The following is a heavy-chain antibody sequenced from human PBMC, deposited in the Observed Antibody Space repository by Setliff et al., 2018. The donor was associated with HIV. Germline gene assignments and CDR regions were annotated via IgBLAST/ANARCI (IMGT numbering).Heavy chain of an antibody. CDR3: LSGHTSDVY. CDR2: INPNTGGT. CDR1: GGTFSTFA. J-gene: IGHJ4*02. V-gene: IGHV1-2*02. D-gene: IGHD5-12*01. Sequence: ASVKVSCKVSGGTFSTFAVTWVRQAPGQGLEWMGWINPNTGGTNYAQKFQGRVTMTRDTSISTAYMELSSLTSEDTAVYYCLSGHTSDVYWGQGSLVTVSS.